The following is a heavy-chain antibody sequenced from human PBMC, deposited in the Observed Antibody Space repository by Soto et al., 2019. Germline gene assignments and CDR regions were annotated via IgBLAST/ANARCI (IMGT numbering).Heavy chain of an antibody. Sequence: ASLKVSCNASGYTFSNYGISWVRQAPGQGLEWMGLISDYNGNIKFAHKVQGRVSMITDTFTRTAYMELRSMRSYDTAVYYCARNPPGAVAAMFYXWGQGTLVTVSX. CDR1: GYTFSNYG. CDR3: ARNPPGAVAAMFYX. CDR2: ISDYNGNI. D-gene: IGHD2-15*01. V-gene: IGHV1-18*01. J-gene: IGHJ5*02.